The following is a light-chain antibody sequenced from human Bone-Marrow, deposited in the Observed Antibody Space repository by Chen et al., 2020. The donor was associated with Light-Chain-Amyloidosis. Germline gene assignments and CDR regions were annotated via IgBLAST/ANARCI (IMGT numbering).Light chain of an antibody. CDR2: RDT. CDR1: DLPTKY. V-gene: IGLV3-25*03. J-gene: IGLJ2*01. Sequence: YDLTQPPSVSVSPGQTARITCSGDDLPTKYAYWYQQKPGQASVLVIHRDTERPSGISERFSGSSSGTTATLTISGVQAEDEADYHCQSADSSGTYEVIFGGGTKLTVL. CDR3: QSADSSGTYEVI.